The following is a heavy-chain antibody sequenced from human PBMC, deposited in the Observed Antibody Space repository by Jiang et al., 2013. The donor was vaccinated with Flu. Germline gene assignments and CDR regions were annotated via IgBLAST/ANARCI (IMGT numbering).Heavy chain of an antibody. Sequence: SGAEVKKPGASVKVSCKASGYTFTTYAIHWVRQAPGQRLEWMGWINAGKGSTKYSQNFQARVTITRDTSASTAYMELSSLRSEDTAVYYCARDYGSGTYYPPGYWGQGTLVTVSS. V-gene: IGHV1-3*01. CDR3: ARDYGSGTYYPPGY. J-gene: IGHJ4*02. D-gene: IGHD3-10*01. CDR2: INAGKGST. CDR1: GYTFTTYA.